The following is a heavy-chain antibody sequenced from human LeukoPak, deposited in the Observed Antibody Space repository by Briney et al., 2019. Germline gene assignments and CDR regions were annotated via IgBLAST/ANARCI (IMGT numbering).Heavy chain of an antibody. CDR2: INTHSAGT. CDR1: VYTFTGYY. D-gene: IGHD6-19*01. V-gene: IGHV1-2*02. CDR3: AVGVRSGWYNFDY. J-gene: IGHJ4*02. Sequence: ASVNVSCKTSVYTFTGYYMHWVRQAPGQGLEWMGWINTHSAGTNYAQKFKGRVNTTKDTSIRTAYMELSRLRFDDTAVYYCAVGVRSGWYNFDYWGQGTLVTVSS.